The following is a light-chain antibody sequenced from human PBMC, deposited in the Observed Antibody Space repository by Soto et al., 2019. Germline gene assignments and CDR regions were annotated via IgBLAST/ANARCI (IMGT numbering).Light chain of an antibody. CDR2: GAS. CDR1: QIVSSRY. Sequence: EIVLTQSPGTLSLSPGDTATLSCRASQIVSSRYLAWYQQQPGQAPTLLLYGASSRATGIPDRFSGIGSGTDFTLTISRLEPEDFAVYHCQQYGSSPPTFGQGTKVDIK. J-gene: IGKJ1*01. V-gene: IGKV3-20*01. CDR3: QQYGSSPPT.